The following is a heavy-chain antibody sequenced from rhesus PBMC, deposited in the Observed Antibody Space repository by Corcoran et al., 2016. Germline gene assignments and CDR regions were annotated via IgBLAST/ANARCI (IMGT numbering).Heavy chain of an antibody. Sequence: QVQLPSSGPGLVKPSETLSLTCAVSGGSISSGYSYWSWIRQPPGKGLEWSGYSTYSGSTSYNPSLKSRVTISRDTSKNQFSLKLSSVTAADTAVYYCARDSGSSDYWGQGVLVTVSS. CDR1: GGSISSGYSY. CDR2: STYSGST. J-gene: IGHJ4*01. CDR3: ARDSGSSDY. V-gene: IGHV4-122*02. D-gene: IGHD6-25*01.